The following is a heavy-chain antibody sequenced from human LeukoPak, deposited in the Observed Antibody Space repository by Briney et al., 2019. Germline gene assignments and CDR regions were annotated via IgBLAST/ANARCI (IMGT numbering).Heavy chain of an antibody. J-gene: IGHJ6*04. CDR1: GFTFSSYG. V-gene: IGHV3-30*02. CDR3: AELGITMIGGV. Sequence: GGSLRLSCAASGFTFSSYGIHWVRQAPGKGLEWVAFIRYDGNNKYYADSVKGRFTISRDNSKNTLYLQMNSLRAEDTAVYYCAELGITMIGGVWGKGTTVTISS. D-gene: IGHD3-10*02. CDR2: IRYDGNNK.